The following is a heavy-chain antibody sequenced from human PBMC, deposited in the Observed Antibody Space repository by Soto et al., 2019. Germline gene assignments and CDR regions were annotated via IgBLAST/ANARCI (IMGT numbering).Heavy chain of an antibody. CDR3: AGAWAVTGYWYFGL. V-gene: IGHV3-13*05. J-gene: IGHJ2*01. CDR1: GFTFSRYD. D-gene: IGHD2-21*02. CDR2: ISTAGNP. Sequence: GGSLRLSCAASGFTFSRYDMHWVRQTSGKGLEWVSAISTAGNPHYHDSVKGRFTISRENSKNSLYLQMNSLSAGDTSVYYCAGAWAVTGYWYFGLWGRHTLV.